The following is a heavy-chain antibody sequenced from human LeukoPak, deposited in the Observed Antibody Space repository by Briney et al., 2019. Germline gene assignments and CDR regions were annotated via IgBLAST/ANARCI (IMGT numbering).Heavy chain of an antibody. V-gene: IGHV1-18*01. CDR1: GYTFTSYG. D-gene: IGHD3-3*01. J-gene: IGHJ4*02. CDR2: IGAYNGNT. Sequence: VASVKVSCKASGYTFTSYGISWVRQAPGQGLEWMGWIGAYNGNTNYAQKLQGRVTMTTDTSTSTAYMELRSLRSDDTAVYYCARFTFWSGYYPFDYWGQGTLVTVSS. CDR3: ARFTFWSGYYPFDY.